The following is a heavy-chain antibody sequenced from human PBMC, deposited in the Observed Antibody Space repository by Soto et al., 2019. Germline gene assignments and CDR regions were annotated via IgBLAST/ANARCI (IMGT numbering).Heavy chain of an antibody. D-gene: IGHD1-26*01. J-gene: IGHJ6*02. V-gene: IGHV4-59*08. Sequence: SETLSLTCTVSGGSIIDYYWSWVRQPPGKGLEWIGYMYYSGTTDYSPSLKSRVTISVDTSKNQFSLKLSSVTAADSAIYYCARQSGGYYYYGMDVWGPGTTVTVSS. CDR1: GGSIIDYY. CDR2: MYYSGTT. CDR3: ARQSGGYYYYGMDV.